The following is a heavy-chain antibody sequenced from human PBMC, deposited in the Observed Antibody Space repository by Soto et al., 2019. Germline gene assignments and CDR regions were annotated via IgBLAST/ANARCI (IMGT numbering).Heavy chain of an antibody. D-gene: IGHD2-2*01. CDR2: ISSSSSTI. CDR3: ARGSVVPAAPFDY. J-gene: IGHJ4*02. Sequence: GGSLRLSCAASGFTFSSYSMNWVRQAPGKGLEWVSYISSSSSTIYYADSVKGRFTISRDNAKNSLYLQMNSLRAEDTAVYYCARGSVVPAAPFDYWGQGTLVTVSS. CDR1: GFTFSSYS. V-gene: IGHV3-48*01.